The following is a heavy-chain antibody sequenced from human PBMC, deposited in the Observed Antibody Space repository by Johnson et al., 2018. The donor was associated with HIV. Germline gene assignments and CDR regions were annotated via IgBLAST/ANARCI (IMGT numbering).Heavy chain of an antibody. CDR1: GFTFSSYA. Sequence: QVQLVESGGGVVQPGRSLRLSCAASGFTFSSYAMHWVRQAPGKGLAWVAVISYDGSNKYYADSVKGRFTISSDNSKNTLYLQMNSLRAEDTAVYYCARDATYYYDSSGYHDAFDIWGQGTMVTVSS. V-gene: IGHV3-30-3*01. J-gene: IGHJ3*02. D-gene: IGHD3-22*01. CDR2: ISYDGSNK. CDR3: ARDATYYYDSSGYHDAFDI.